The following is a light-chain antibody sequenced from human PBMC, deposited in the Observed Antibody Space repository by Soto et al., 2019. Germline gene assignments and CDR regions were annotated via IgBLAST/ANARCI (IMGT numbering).Light chain of an antibody. CDR2: EVT. V-gene: IGLV2-14*01. Sequence: QSVLTQPASVSGSPGQSITISCTGTSSDVGGYNYVSWYQQHPGKAPKLIIYEVTNRPSGLSNRFSGSTSGNTASLTISGLQAEDEGDYYCSSYTSSSTAVFGGGTKLTVL. CDR1: SSDVGGYNY. J-gene: IGLJ2*01. CDR3: SSYTSSSTAV.